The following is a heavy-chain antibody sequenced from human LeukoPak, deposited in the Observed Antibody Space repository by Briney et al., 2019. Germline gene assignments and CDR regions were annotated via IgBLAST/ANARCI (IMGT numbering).Heavy chain of an antibody. Sequence: GGPLRLSCAASGFTFSSYGMPWVRQAPGKGLEWVAFIRYDGSNKYYADSVKGRFTISRDNSKNTLYLQMNSLRAEDTAVYYCAKDRWYYGSGSPDGYFDYWGQGTLVTVSS. CDR3: AKDRWYYGSGSPDGYFDY. CDR2: IRYDGSNK. CDR1: GFTFSSYG. D-gene: IGHD3-10*01. V-gene: IGHV3-30*02. J-gene: IGHJ4*02.